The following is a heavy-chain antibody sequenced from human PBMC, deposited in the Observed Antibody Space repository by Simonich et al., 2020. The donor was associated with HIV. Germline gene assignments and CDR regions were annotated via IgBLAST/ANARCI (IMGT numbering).Heavy chain of an antibody. CDR1: GFTFSTYW. Sequence: EVQLVESGGGLVQPGGSLRLSCAASGFTFSTYWMHWVRQAPGKGLVWVSRVNSDGRSTSYADSVKGRFTISRDNAKNTLMLKMNRLRAEDKAVYYCTRLPVDSAIFGISYYYYYGMDVWGQGTTVTVSS. CDR2: VNSDGRST. D-gene: IGHD5-18*01. V-gene: IGHV3-74*02. J-gene: IGHJ6*02. CDR3: TRLPVDSAIFGISYYYYYGMDV.